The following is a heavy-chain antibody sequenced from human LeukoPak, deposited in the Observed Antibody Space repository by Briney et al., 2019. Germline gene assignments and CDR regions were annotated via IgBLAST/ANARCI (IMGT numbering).Heavy chain of an antibody. CDR2: IKRKSDGGTT. D-gene: IGHD4-17*01. V-gene: IGHV3-15*01. J-gene: IGHJ3*02. CDR3: AKETTVTRRGAFDI. Sequence: GGSLRLSCAASGFSFSNAWMSWVRQAPGKGLEWVGRIKRKSDGGTTDYAAPVKGRFTISRDDSKNTLYLEINSLRSEDTAVYYCAKETTVTRRGAFDIWGQGTMVTVSS. CDR1: GFSFSNAW.